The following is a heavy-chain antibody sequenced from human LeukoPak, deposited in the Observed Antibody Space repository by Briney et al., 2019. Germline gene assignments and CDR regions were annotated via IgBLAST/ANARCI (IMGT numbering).Heavy chain of an antibody. CDR3: AIQVYNYGHLPYYFDY. Sequence: PSETLSLTCTVSGGSISSRSYYWGWIRQPPGKGLEWIGNIYYSGSTYYNASLKSRVTISVDTSENQFSLKLKSVTAADTAVYYCAIQVYNYGHLPYYFDYWGQGTLVTVSS. CDR1: GGSISSRSYY. V-gene: IGHV4-39*01. J-gene: IGHJ4*02. CDR2: IYYSGST. D-gene: IGHD5-18*01.